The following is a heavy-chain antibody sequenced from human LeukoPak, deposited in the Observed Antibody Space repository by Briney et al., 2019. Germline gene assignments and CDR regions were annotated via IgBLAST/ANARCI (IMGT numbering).Heavy chain of an antibody. J-gene: IGHJ4*02. CDR1: GFTVSSNY. D-gene: IGHD3-3*01. CDR2: IYSGGST. V-gene: IGHV3-53*01. Sequence: GGSLRLSCAASGFTVSSNYMSWVHQAPGKGLEWVSVIYSGGSTYYADSVKGRFTISRDNSKNTLYLQMNSLRAEDTAVYYCATGTYYDFWTGYGYWGQGTLVTVSS. CDR3: ATGTYYDFWTGYGY.